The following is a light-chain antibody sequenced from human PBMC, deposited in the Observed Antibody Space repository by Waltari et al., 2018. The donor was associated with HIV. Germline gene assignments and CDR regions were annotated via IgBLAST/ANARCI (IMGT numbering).Light chain of an antibody. CDR3: QAWDTTTAV. CDR1: KLGNNY. CDR2: SDA. J-gene: IGLJ1*01. Sequence: YDLTQPPSVSVSPGQTATITCSGDKLGNNYVSWYRQRPGQSPVLVIYSDAKRPSGIPERSSGSNSGSTATLTISGTQAMDEGDYYCQAWDTTTAVFGTGTRVTVL. V-gene: IGLV3-1*01.